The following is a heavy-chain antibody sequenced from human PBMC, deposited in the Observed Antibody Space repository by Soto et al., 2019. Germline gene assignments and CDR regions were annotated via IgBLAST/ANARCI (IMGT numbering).Heavy chain of an antibody. V-gene: IGHV4-61*08. CDR2: IYYGGST. J-gene: IGHJ5*02. Sequence: SETLSLTCAVSGGSISSGDYSWNWIRQPPGKGLEWIGYIYYGGSTNYNPSLQSRVTISVDTSKNQFSLKLNSVTAADTAVYYCARAKAPLYSSSWYWFDPWGQGTLVTVSS. D-gene: IGHD6-13*01. CDR3: ARAKAPLYSSSWYWFDP. CDR1: GGSISSGDYS.